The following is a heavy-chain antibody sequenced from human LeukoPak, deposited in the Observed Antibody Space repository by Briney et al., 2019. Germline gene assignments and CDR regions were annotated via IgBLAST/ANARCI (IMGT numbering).Heavy chain of an antibody. V-gene: IGHV3-23*01. CDR2: ISGSGGST. CDR1: GFAVSSNY. J-gene: IGHJ4*02. CDR3: AKDHGGSYYQRPLFDY. Sequence: PGGSLRLSCAASGFAVSSNYMSWVRQAPGKGLEWVSAISGSGGSTYYADSVKGRFTISRDNSKNTLYLQMNSLRAEDTAVYYCAKDHGGSYYQRPLFDYWGQGTLVTVSS. D-gene: IGHD1-26*01.